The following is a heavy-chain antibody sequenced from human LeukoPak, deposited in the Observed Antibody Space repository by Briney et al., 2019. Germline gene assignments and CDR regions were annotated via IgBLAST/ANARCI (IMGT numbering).Heavy chain of an antibody. CDR3: ARAYMVRATSDAFDI. D-gene: IGHD3-10*01. V-gene: IGHV4-31*03. J-gene: IGHJ3*02. CDR2: IYYSGST. Sequence: SETLSLTCTVSGGSISSGGYYWSWIRQHPGEGLEWIGYIYYSGSTYYNPSLKSRVTISVDTSKNQFSLKLSSVTAADTAVYYCARAYMVRATSDAFDIWGQGTMVTVSS. CDR1: GGSISSGGYY.